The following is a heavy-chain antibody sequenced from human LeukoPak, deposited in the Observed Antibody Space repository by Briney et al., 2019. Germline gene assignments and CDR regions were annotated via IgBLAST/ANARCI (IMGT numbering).Heavy chain of an antibody. Sequence: PSETLSLTCTVSGGSISGHYLSWIRQPPGKGLEWIGYVYSSGGTNRNPSLKSRVTMSVDMSRNQVSLKLRSVTPADTAVYYCAREGSSAVFSWFDPWGQGTLVTVSS. CDR3: AREGSSAVFSWFDP. CDR2: VYSSGGT. D-gene: IGHD2-2*01. J-gene: IGHJ5*02. CDR1: GGSISGHY. V-gene: IGHV4-59*11.